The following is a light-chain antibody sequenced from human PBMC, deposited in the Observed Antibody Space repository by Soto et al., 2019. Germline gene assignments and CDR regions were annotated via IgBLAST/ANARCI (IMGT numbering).Light chain of an antibody. CDR2: DVS. Sequence: QSVLTQPASVSGSPGQSITISCTGTISDVGGYNFVSWYQQYPGKAPKLMICDVSNRPSGVSNRFSGSKSGNTASLTISGLQAEGGADYYCSSFTGSNYVFGTGTKLTVL. CDR1: ISDVGGYNF. J-gene: IGLJ1*01. CDR3: SSFTGSNYV. V-gene: IGLV2-14*03.